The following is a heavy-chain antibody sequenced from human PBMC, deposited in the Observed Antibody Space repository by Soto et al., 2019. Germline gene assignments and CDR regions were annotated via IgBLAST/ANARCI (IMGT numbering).Heavy chain of an antibody. J-gene: IGHJ6*02. CDR3: ARVVDTIREVARIHYYYSIDV. Sequence: ICYKGAGCRCTSYWIGWVRQMPGKGLEWMGIIYPGDSDTRYSPSFQGQVTISADNSVNTAYLQWSSLKASDTAMYYCARVVDTIREVARIHYYYSIDVWGQGTTVTVSS. V-gene: IGHV5-51*01. CDR2: IYPGDSDT. D-gene: IGHD5-18*01. CDR1: GCRCTSYW.